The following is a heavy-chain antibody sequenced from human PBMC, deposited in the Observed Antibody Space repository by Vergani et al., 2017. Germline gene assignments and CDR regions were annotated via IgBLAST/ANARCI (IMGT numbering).Heavy chain of an antibody. CDR2: ISGSGGST. Sequence: EVQLVESGGGLVQPGRSLRLSCAASGFTFDDYAMHWVRQAPGKGLEWVSAISGSGGSTYYADSVKGRFTISRDNSKNTLYLQMNSLRAEDTAVYYCAKDSGSYTRYFDYWGQGTLVTVSS. J-gene: IGHJ4*02. D-gene: IGHD1-26*01. CDR3: AKDSGSYTRYFDY. V-gene: IGHV3-23*04. CDR1: GFTFDDYA.